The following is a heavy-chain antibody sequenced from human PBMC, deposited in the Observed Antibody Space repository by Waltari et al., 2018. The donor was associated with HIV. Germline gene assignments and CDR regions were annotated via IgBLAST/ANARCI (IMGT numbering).Heavy chain of an antibody. CDR2: ISSGTSYI. D-gene: IGHD3-10*02. Sequence: EVQLVESGGGLVKPGGSLRLSCTASGLTFSTDPMNWVRQAPGKWLEWVSSISSGTSYIYYADSVTGRFTVSRDNAKNSLFLQMNSLRADDTAVYYCARQQLGSGALDLWGQGTLVTVSS. CDR3: ARQQLGSGALDL. CDR1: GLTFSTDP. V-gene: IGHV3-21*02. J-gene: IGHJ4*02.